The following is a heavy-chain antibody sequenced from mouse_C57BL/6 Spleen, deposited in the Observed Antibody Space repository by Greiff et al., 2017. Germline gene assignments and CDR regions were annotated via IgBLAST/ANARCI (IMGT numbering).Heavy chain of an antibody. J-gene: IGHJ4*01. V-gene: IGHV1-61*01. CDR1: GYTFTSYW. Sequence: QVQLQQPGAELVRPGSSVKLSCKASGYTFTSYWTDWVKQRPGQGLEWIGNIYPSDSETHYNQKFKDKATLTVDKSSSTAYMQLSSLTSEDSAVYYCARQLYGTYYYAMDYWGQGTSVTVSS. CDR2: IYPSDSET. D-gene: IGHD1-1*01. CDR3: ARQLYGTYYYAMDY.